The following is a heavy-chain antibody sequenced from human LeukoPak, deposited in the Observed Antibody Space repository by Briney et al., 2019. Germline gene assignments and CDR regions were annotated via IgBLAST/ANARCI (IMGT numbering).Heavy chain of an antibody. CDR3: ARQRAVVVPGSIPRYYYYGLDV. Sequence: GASVTVSFTSSGYTFTNYGVTWVRQAPGQGLEWMGWISAYNGDTNYEQRHQGRGTMTTDTSATTAYMEMKSLTSDDTAVYYCARQRAVVVPGSIPRYYYYGLDVWGQGTTVTVSS. CDR1: GYTFTNYG. V-gene: IGHV1-18*01. D-gene: IGHD2-2*01. J-gene: IGHJ6*02. CDR2: ISAYNGDT.